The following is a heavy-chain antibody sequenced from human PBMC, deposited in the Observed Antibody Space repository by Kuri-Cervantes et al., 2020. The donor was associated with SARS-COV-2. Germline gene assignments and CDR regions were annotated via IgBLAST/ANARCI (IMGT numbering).Heavy chain of an antibody. V-gene: IGHV4-39*01. Sequence: GSLRLSCTVSGGSIISSTFYWGWIRQPPGKGLEWIGSIDYSGSTYYNPSLKSRVAISVSTSKNLFSLKLFAVTAADTAVYSCARRKYAGYMDVWGKGTTVTVSS. CDR1: GGSIISSTFY. CDR2: IDYSGST. J-gene: IGHJ6*03. CDR3: ARRKYAGYMDV. D-gene: IGHD2-2*01.